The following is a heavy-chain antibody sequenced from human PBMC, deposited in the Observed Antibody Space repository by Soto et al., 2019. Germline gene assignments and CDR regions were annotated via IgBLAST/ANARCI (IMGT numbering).Heavy chain of an antibody. V-gene: IGHV4-59*01. CDR3: ARQQLLPFYYALDV. CDR2: IYYGGST. Sequence: SETLSLTCTVSGGSISGYYWSWIRQSPGKGLEYIGYIYYGGSTNYNPSLKSRATMSVDTSRNQFSLKVNSVTAADTAVYYCARQQLLPFYYALDVWGQGTTVTVSS. D-gene: IGHD6-13*01. J-gene: IGHJ6*02. CDR1: GGSISGYY.